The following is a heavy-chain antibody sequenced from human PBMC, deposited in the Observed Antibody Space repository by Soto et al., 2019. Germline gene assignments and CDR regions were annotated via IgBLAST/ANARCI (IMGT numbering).Heavy chain of an antibody. V-gene: IGHV3-23*01. Sequence: EVQLLESGGGLVQPGGSLRLSCAASGFTFSSYAMSWVRQAPGKGLEWVSAISGSGGSTYYADSVKGRFTISRDNSKNKLYLQINILRAEDAAVYYCAKVRWVAVAGTWRAGPGFDYWGQGTLVAVSS. CDR1: GFTFSSYA. J-gene: IGHJ4*02. D-gene: IGHD6-19*01. CDR3: AKVRWVAVAGTWRAGPGFDY. CDR2: ISGSGGST.